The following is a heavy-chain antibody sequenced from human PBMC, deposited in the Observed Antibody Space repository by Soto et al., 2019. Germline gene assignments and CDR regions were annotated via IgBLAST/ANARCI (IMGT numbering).Heavy chain of an antibody. CDR2: INPNGGAT. Sequence: VQLAQSGAEVKKPGASVKVSCKTSGDSFNDYYIHWVRQAPGQGLEWMGWINPNGGATKYAQKFQGRVKVTRETSIRTVYMELSSLRSDDTAVYYCARESGGATATLDYYYFYMDVWGKGTTVTVSS. CDR3: ARESGGATATLDYYYFYMDV. CDR1: GDSFNDYY. J-gene: IGHJ6*03. D-gene: IGHD5-12*01. V-gene: IGHV1-2*02.